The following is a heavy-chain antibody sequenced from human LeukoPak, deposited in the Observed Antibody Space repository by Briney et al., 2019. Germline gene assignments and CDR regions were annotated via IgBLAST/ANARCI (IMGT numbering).Heavy chain of an antibody. CDR2: IIPIFGTA. CDR1: GGTFSSYA. J-gene: IGHJ4*02. CDR3: ARAAAGTEGYFDC. Sequence: SVKVSCKASGGTFSSYAISWVRQAPGQGLEWMGRIIPIFGTANYAQKFQGRVTITTDESTSTAYMELSSLRSEDTAVYYCARAAAGTEGYFDCWGQGTLVTVSS. V-gene: IGHV1-69*05. D-gene: IGHD6-13*01.